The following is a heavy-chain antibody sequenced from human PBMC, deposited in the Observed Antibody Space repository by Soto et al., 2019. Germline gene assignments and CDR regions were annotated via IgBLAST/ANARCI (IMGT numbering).Heavy chain of an antibody. Sequence: SETLSLTCTVSGGSISSYYWSWIRQPPGKGLEWIGYIYYSGSTNYNPSLKSRVTISVDTSKNQFSLKLSSVTAADTAVYYCARLCSSTSCYFSDGLDYWGQGTLVTVSS. CDR2: IYYSGST. V-gene: IGHV4-59*08. D-gene: IGHD2-2*01. CDR1: GGSISSYY. CDR3: ARLCSSTSCYFSDGLDY. J-gene: IGHJ4*02.